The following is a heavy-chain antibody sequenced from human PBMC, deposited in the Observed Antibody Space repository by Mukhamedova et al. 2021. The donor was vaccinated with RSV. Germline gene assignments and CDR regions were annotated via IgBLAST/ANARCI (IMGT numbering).Heavy chain of an antibody. CDR1: GFTFSNYW. D-gene: IGHD2-15*01. Sequence: GFTFSNYWMFWVRQAPGKGLAWVAAIKGAGRSITYADSVKSRFTFPRDNAKNTLHLQMNSLTADDTAVNNCARGGEPGGFDYWAQ. CDR2: IKGAGRSI. CDR3: ARGGEPGGFDY. J-gene: IGHJ4*02. V-gene: IGHV3-74*01.